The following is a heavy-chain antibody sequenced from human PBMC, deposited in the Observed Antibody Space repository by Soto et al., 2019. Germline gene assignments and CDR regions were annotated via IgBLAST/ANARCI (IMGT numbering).Heavy chain of an antibody. CDR2: ISSSSSYI. CDR1: GFTFSSYS. CDR3: ARDPPKYGYNSVSSDY. J-gene: IGHJ4*02. Sequence: PRLSCAASGFTFSSYSMNWVRQAPGKGLEWVSSISSSSSYIYYADSVKGRFTISRDNAKNSLYLQMNSLRAEDTAVYYCARDPPKYGYNSVSSDYWGQGTLVTV. V-gene: IGHV3-21*01. D-gene: IGHD1-1*01.